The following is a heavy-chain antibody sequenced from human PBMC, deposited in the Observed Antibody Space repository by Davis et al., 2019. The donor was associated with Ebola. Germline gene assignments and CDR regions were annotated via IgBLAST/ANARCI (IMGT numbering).Heavy chain of an antibody. CDR1: GGSISSGGYY. CDR3: ARVAADGYFDY. Sequence: SETLSLTCTVSGGSISSGGYYWSWIRQHPGKGLEWIGYIYYSGSTYYNPSLKSRVTISVDTSKNQFSLKLSSVTAADTAVYYCARVAADGYFDYWGQGTLVTVS. D-gene: IGHD6-13*01. J-gene: IGHJ4*02. CDR2: IYYSGST. V-gene: IGHV4-31*03.